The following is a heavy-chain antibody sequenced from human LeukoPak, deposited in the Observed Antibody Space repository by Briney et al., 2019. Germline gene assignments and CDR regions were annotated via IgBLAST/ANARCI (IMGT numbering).Heavy chain of an antibody. J-gene: IGHJ3*01. V-gene: IGHV1-69*04. CDR3: ARDPGGATTGPFDY. D-gene: IGHD1-26*01. Sequence: SVKVSCKASGGTFSSYAISWVRQASGQGLEWMGRIIPILGIANYAQKFQGRVTITADKSTSTAYMELSSLRSEDTAVYYCARDPGGATTGPFDYWGQGTMVTVSS. CDR2: IIPILGIA. CDR1: GGTFSSYA.